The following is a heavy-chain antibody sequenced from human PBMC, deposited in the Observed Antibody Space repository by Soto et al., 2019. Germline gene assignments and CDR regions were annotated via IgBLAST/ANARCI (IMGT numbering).Heavy chain of an antibody. V-gene: IGHV4-30-2*01. CDR3: ARATGVTSDAFDI. Sequence: QLQLQESGSGLVKPSQTLSLTCAVSGGSISSGGYSWSWIRQPPGKGLEWIGYIYHSGGTYYNPSLKSRVTISVDRSKNQFSLKLSSVTAADTAVYYCARATGVTSDAFDIWGQGTMVTVSS. J-gene: IGHJ3*02. D-gene: IGHD4-4*01. CDR2: IYHSGGT. CDR1: GGSISSGGYS.